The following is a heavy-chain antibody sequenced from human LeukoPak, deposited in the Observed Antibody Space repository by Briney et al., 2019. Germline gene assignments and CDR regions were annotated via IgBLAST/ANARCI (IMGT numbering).Heavy chain of an antibody. J-gene: IGHJ3*01. CDR2: ISLNSVKT. CDR3: VKDDGWYS. D-gene: IGHD2-15*01. CDR1: GFTFDYYA. V-gene: IGHV3-9*01. Sequence: PGGSLRLSCAASGFTFDYYAMPWVRQAPGKGLEWVSGISLNSVKTGYADSVKGRFIISRDNAKNSLYLQMNSLRTEDTALYYCVKDDGWYSWGQGAMVTVSS.